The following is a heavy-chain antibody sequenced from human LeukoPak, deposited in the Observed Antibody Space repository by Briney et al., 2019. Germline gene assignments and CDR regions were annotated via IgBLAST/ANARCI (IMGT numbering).Heavy chain of an antibody. V-gene: IGHV5-51*01. CDR3: ARLGRYCSSTSCAGDY. Sequence: GESLKISCKGSGYSFTSYWIGWVRQMPGKGLEWMGIIYPGDSDTRYSPSFQGQVPISADKSISTAYLQWSSLKASDTAMYYCARLGRYCSSTSCAGDYWGQGTLVTVSS. D-gene: IGHD2-2*01. CDR2: IYPGDSDT. J-gene: IGHJ4*02. CDR1: GYSFTSYW.